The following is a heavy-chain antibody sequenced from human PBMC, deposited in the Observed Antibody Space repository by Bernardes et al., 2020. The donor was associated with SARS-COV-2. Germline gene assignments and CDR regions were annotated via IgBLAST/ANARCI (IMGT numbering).Heavy chain of an antibody. CDR1: GGSFRDYY. J-gene: IGHJ6*02. CDR3: ARVITFAYWPSYYYYGMDV. Sequence: SETLSLTCAVYGGSFRDYYWSWIRQPPGQGLEWIGEINHSGSTHYNPSLKSRVTISVDTSKNQFSLKLNSVTAADTAVYYCARVITFAYWPSYYYYGMDVWGQGTTVTVSS. V-gene: IGHV4-34*01. CDR2: INHSGST. D-gene: IGHD2-8*02.